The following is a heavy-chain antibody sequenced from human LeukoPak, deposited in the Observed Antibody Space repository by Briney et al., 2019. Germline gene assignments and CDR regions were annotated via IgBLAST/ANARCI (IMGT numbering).Heavy chain of an antibody. Sequence: PSETLSLTCTVSGGSIINSYWSWIRQPPGEGLEFIGYIHSDGRTHYNPSLQSQVTMSVDTSKNQFSLKLSSVTAADTAVYYCARLIRATNGMDVWGQGTTVTVSS. CDR3: ARLIRATNGMDV. CDR1: GGSIINSY. CDR2: IHSDGRT. J-gene: IGHJ6*02. D-gene: IGHD1-26*01. V-gene: IGHV4-59*12.